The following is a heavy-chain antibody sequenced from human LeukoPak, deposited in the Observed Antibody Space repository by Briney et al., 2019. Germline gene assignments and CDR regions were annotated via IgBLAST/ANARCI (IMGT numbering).Heavy chain of an antibody. V-gene: IGHV3-7*04. CDR2: IKEDGSKI. CDR1: GFTFSNYW. Sequence: GGSLRLSCAASGFTFSNYWMSWVRQAPGKGLEWVANIKEDGSKIYYVDSVKGRFTISRDHTKSSLYLRMNSLRAEDTAVYYCARGGWLYFDYWGQGTLVTVSS. D-gene: IGHD6-19*01. J-gene: IGHJ4*02. CDR3: ARGGWLYFDY.